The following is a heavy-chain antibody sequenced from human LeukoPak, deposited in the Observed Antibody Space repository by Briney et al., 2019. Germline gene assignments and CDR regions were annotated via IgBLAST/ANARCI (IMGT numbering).Heavy chain of an antibody. V-gene: IGHV1-69*13. Sequence: TVKVSCKASGGTFSSYAISWVRQAPGQGLEWMGGIIPIFGTANYAQKFQGRVTITADESTSTAYMELSSLRSEDTAVYYCARRHQQSGYYDYFDYWGQGTLVTVSS. CDR3: ARRHQQSGYYDYFDY. D-gene: IGHD3-3*01. J-gene: IGHJ4*02. CDR1: GGTFSSYA. CDR2: IIPIFGTA.